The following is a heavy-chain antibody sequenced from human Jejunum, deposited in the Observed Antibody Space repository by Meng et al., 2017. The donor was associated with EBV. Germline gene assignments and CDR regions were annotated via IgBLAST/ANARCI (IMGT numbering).Heavy chain of an antibody. D-gene: IGHD5-18*01. CDR1: GYPFTDYS. CDR3: ARPISGYTYYFDY. Sequence: VQLVNAGTGGKGSGALVKLSFKPSGYPFTDYSLHWVRQAPGQGLEWMGRVNPNSGVTNYAEKFQGRVTMTRDTSISTSYMEVSRLTSDDTAVYYCARPISGYTYYFDYWGQGTLVTVSS. J-gene: IGHJ4*02. V-gene: IGHV1-2*06. CDR2: VNPNSGVT.